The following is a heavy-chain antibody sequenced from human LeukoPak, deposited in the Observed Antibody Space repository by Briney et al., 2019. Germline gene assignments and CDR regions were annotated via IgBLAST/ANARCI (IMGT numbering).Heavy chain of an antibody. CDR2: FDPEDGET. J-gene: IGHJ5*02. CDR3: ATDGGKGYRNWFDP. D-gene: IGHD2-15*01. CDR1: GYTLTELS. Sequence: ASVKVSCKVSGYTLTELSMHWVRQAPGKGLEWMGGFDPEDGETIYAQKFQGRVTMTEDTSTDTAYMELSSLRSEDTAVYYCATDGGKGYRNWFDPWGRGTLVTVSS. V-gene: IGHV1-24*01.